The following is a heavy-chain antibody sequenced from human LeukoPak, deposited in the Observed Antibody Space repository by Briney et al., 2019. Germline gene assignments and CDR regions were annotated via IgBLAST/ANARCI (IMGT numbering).Heavy chain of an antibody. Sequence: PGGSLRLSCAACGFTFSSYGMHWVRQAPGKGLEWVAFIRYDGSNKYYADSVKGRFTISRDNSKNTLYLQMNSLRAEDTAVYYCAKLLGEDIVVVPAAMANYYYYMDVWGKGTTVTVSS. CDR3: AKLLGEDIVVVPAAMANYYYYMDV. V-gene: IGHV3-30*02. CDR2: IRYDGSNK. D-gene: IGHD2-2*01. CDR1: GFTFSSYG. J-gene: IGHJ6*03.